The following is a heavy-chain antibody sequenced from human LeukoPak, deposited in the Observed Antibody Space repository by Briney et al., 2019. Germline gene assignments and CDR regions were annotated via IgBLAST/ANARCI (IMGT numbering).Heavy chain of an antibody. CDR1: GFTFNNYG. V-gene: IGHV3-33*01. CDR3: ARGTGAYFYRMDV. J-gene: IGHJ6*02. CDR2: MWYDGGNK. D-gene: IGHD7-27*01. Sequence: GGSLRLSCAASGFTFNNYGMHWVRHAPGKGLEWVAIMWYDGGNKHYADSVKGRFTISRDNSKNTLYLQMNSLRAEDTAVYYCARGTGAYFYRMDVWGQGTTATVSS.